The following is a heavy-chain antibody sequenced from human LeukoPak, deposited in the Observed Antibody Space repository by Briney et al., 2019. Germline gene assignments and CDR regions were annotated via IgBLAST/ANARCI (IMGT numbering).Heavy chain of an antibody. CDR3: ATTRRMLVVAATPLDY. V-gene: IGHV3-30*03. CDR2: ISYDGSNK. Sequence: PGRSLRLSCAASGFTFSSYGMHWVRQAPGKGLEWVAVISYDGSNKYYADSVKGRFTISRDNSKNTLYLQMNSLRAEGTAVYYCATTRRMLVVAATPLDYWGQGTLVTVSS. D-gene: IGHD2-15*01. J-gene: IGHJ4*02. CDR1: GFTFSSYG.